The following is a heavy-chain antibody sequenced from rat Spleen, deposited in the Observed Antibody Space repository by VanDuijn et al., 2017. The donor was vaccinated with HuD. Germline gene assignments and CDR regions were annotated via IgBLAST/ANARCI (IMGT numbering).Heavy chain of an antibody. D-gene: IGHD4-3*01. CDR3: VREKFGVDY. Sequence: EVKLVESGGGLVQPGRSLKLSCAASGFNFNDYWMGWVRQAPGKGLEWIGEIKKDSRKIKYSPSLKDKFTVSRDNARNTLYLQMSKLGSEDTAIYYCVREKFGVDYWGQGVLVTVSS. CDR2: IKKDSRKI. V-gene: IGHV4-2*01. J-gene: IGHJ2*01. CDR1: GFNFNDYW.